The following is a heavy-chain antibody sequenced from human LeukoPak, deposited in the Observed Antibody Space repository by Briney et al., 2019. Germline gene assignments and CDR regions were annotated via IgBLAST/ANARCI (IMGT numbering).Heavy chain of an antibody. D-gene: IGHD4-23*01. CDR3: ARSDYGGNYYYYYYMDV. J-gene: IGHJ6*03. Sequence: SETLSLTCTVSGGSISNSNYYWGWIRQPPGKGLEWIGSIYYSGTNYYNPSLKSRVTISVDTSKNQFSLKLSSVTAADTAVYYCARSDYGGNYYYYYYMDVWGKGTTVTVSS. CDR1: GGSISNSNYY. CDR2: IYYSGTN. V-gene: IGHV4-39*01.